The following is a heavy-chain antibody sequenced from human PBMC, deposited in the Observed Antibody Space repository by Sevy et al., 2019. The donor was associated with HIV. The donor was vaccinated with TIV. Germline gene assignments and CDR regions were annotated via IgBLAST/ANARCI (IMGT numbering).Heavy chain of an antibody. CDR3: AKCATGGSCYSAFDP. D-gene: IGHD2-15*01. Sequence: GGSLRLSCAASGFAFSNYAMTWVRRAPGRGLEWVSAITGSASDTAYADSVKGRFTISRDNSKNTLYLQMNTLRADDTAVYYCAKCATGGSCYSAFDPWGQGTLVTVSS. CDR1: GFAFSNYA. V-gene: IGHV3-23*01. J-gene: IGHJ5*02. CDR2: ITGSASDT.